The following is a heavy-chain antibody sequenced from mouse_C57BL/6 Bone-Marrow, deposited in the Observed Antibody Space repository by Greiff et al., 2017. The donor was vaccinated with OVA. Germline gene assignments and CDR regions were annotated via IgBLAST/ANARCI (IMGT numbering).Heavy chain of an antibody. CDR1: GFSLTSYG. J-gene: IGHJ3*01. V-gene: IGHV2-5*01. CDR3: AKKGYHGGFAY. Sequence: VQLQQSGPGLVQPSQSLSITCTVSGFSLTSYGVHWVRQSPGKGLEWLGVIWSGGSTDYNAAFMSRLGITKDNSKSQVFFKMNSLQADDTAIYYCAKKGYHGGFAYWGQGTLVTVSA. D-gene: IGHD3-1*01. CDR2: IWSGGST.